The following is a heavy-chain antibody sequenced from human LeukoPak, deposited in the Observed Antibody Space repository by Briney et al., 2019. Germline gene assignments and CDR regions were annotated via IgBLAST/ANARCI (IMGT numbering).Heavy chain of an antibody. D-gene: IGHD3-9*01. Sequence: PGRSLRLSCAASGFTFSSYAMHWVRQAPGKGLEWVAVISYDGSNKYYADSVKGRFTISRDNSKNTLYLQMNSLRTEDTALYYCAKAGNPDYDILTGYYNVHWSYMDVWGKGTTVTISS. J-gene: IGHJ6*03. CDR2: ISYDGSNK. CDR3: AKAGNPDYDILTGYYNVHWSYMDV. V-gene: IGHV3-30*04. CDR1: GFTFSSYA.